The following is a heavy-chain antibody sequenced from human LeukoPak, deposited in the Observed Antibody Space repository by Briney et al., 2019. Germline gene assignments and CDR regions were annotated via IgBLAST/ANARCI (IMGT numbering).Heavy chain of an antibody. V-gene: IGHV3-30*02. J-gene: IGHJ4*02. Sequence: GGSLRLSCAASGFTFSSYGMHWVRQAPGKGLEWVAFIRYDRSDKYYTDSVKGRFTISRDNSKNTLYLQKNSLRAEDTAIYYCAKLQLYYDILTGPLVDYWGQGTLVTVSS. D-gene: IGHD3-9*01. CDR2: IRYDRSDK. CDR3: AKLQLYYDILTGPLVDY. CDR1: GFTFSSYG.